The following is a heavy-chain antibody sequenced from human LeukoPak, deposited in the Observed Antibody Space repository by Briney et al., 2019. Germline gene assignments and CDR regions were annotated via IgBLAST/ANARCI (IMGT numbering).Heavy chain of an antibody. J-gene: IGHJ4*02. D-gene: IGHD3-9*01. CDR2: ISSSGSTI. CDR3: VSEESSGFIFYFDY. V-gene: IGHV3-48*04. Sequence: GGSLRLSCSASGIDFSHYSMNWVRQAPGKGLEWISYISSSGSTIYYADPVKGRFTISRDNAKNSLYLQMNSLRAEDTAVYYCVSEESSGFIFYFDYWGEGTLVAVSS. CDR1: GIDFSHYS.